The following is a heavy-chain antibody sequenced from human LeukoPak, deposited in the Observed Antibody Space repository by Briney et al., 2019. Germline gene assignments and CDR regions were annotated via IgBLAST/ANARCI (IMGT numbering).Heavy chain of an antibody. CDR1: GGSMSYYY. J-gene: IGHJ6*02. V-gene: IGHV4-59*01. D-gene: IGHD4-17*01. Sequence: SETLSLTCTVSGGSMSYYYWSWIRQSPGKGLEWIGYIYYSGTTNYNPSLKSRVTISVDTSKNQFSLQLRSVTAADTAVYYCAREDPQTTVPEGMDVWGQGTTVTVSS. CDR2: IYYSGTT. CDR3: AREDPQTTVPEGMDV.